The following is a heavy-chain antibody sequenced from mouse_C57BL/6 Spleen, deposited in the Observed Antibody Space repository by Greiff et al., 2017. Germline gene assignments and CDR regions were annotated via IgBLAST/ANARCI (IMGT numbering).Heavy chain of an antibody. D-gene: IGHD2-4*01. CDR3: VRNYDYDDGFAY. V-gene: IGHV10-1*01. J-gene: IGHJ3*01. Sequence: GGGLVQPKGSLKLSCAASGFSFNTYAMNWVRQAPGKGLEWVARIRSKSNNYATYYADSVKDRFTISRDDSESLLYLQMNNLKTEDTAMYYCVRNYDYDDGFAYWGQGTLVTVSA. CDR1: GFSFNTYA. CDR2: IRSKSNNYAT.